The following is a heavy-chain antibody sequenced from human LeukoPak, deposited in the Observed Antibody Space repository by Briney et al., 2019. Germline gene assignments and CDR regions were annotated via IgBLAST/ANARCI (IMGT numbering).Heavy chain of an antibody. CDR1: GFTFSTYG. J-gene: IGHJ4*02. D-gene: IGHD4-23*01. V-gene: IGHV3-23*01. CDR3: AKSLDYGGNRARLDF. Sequence: GGTLRLSCAASGFTFSTYGMNWVRQAPGKGLEWVSAVSGSGSTTYYARSVKGRFTVSRDSSKNTLYLQMNSLRVDDTAVYYCAKSLDYGGNRARLDFWGQGTLVTVSS. CDR2: VSGSGSTT.